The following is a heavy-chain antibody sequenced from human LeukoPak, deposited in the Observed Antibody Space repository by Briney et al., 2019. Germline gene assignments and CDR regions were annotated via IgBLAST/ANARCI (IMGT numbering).Heavy chain of an antibody. CDR3: AAQTYYYDSSGPPPSDY. Sequence: SETLSLTCTVSGGSISSYYWSWIRQPAGKGLEWIGRIYTSGSTNYNPSLKSRVTMSVDTSKNQFSLKLSSVTAADTAVYYCAAQTYYYDSSGPPPSDYWGQGTLVTVSS. V-gene: IGHV4-4*07. J-gene: IGHJ4*02. CDR1: GGSISSYY. D-gene: IGHD3-22*01. CDR2: IYTSGST.